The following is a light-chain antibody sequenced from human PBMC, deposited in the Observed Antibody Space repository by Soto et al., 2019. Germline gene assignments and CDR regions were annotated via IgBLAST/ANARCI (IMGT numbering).Light chain of an antibody. Sequence: QSALTQPASVSGSPGQSITISCTGSSSDVGGYNYVSWYQQHPGKAPKVMIYDVNNRPSGVSNRFSGSKSDNTASLTISGLQAEDEADYYCSSYTTRNTWVFGGGTKLTVL. J-gene: IGLJ3*02. CDR3: SSYTTRNTWV. CDR2: DVN. V-gene: IGLV2-14*01. CDR1: SSDVGGYNY.